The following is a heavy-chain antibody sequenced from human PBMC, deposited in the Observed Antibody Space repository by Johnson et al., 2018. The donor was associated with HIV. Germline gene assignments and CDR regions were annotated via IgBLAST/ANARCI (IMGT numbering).Heavy chain of an antibody. CDR2: MSTSGSTK. CDR1: GFTFSDFF. J-gene: IGHJ3*02. CDR3: ERRRAEARFDAVDI. Sequence: QVQLVESGGGLVKPGGSLRLSCAASGFTFSDFFMSWIRQAPGKGLEWVAYMSTSGSTKFYADSVKGRFTISRDNATNSRYLQMNSLRAKDTAVDYCERRRAEARFDAVDIWGQGTMVTVAS. D-gene: IGHD5-24*01. V-gene: IGHV3-11*04.